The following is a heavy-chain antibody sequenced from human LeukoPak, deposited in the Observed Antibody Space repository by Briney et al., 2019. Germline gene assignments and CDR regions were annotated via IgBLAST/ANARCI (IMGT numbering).Heavy chain of an antibody. CDR2: IVVGSGNT. J-gene: IGHJ6*03. V-gene: IGHV1-58*02. CDR1: GFTFTSSA. D-gene: IGHD4-17*01. Sequence: GASVKVSCKASGFTFTSSAMQWVRQARGQRLEWIGWIVVGSGNTNYAQKFQERVTITRDMSTSTAYMELSSLRSEDTAVYYCAAMVRTPKYGDPTGYYYMDAWGKGTTVTISS. CDR3: AAMVRTPKYGDPTGYYYMDA.